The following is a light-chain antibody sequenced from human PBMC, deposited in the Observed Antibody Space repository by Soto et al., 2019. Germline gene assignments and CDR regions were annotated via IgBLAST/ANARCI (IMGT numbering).Light chain of an antibody. CDR1: QGISND. CDR3: LQHNSYPYT. CDR2: AAS. Sequence: DLQMTQSQSSLSASVGDRVTITCRASQGISNDLGWYQQKPGKAPKRLIYAASSLQSAVPSRCSGSGSGTEFTLTTSSLQPEDVATYYCLQHNSYPYTFGQGTKLEIK. V-gene: IGKV1-17*01. J-gene: IGKJ2*01.